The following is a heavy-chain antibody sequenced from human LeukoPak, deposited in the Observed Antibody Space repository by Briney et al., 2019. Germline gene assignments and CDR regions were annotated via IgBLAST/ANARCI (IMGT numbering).Heavy chain of an antibody. Sequence: GGSLRLSCTASGFMFSDYWMSWVRQAPGKGPEWVANINPAGSQQYSVDSLKGRFTVSRDNAKESFYLQMNYLSAEDTAVYYCVKWGPYCSTHYCPALESWGQGTLVTVSS. D-gene: IGHD2-2*01. CDR2: INPAGSQQ. CDR1: GFMFSDYW. J-gene: IGHJ4*02. CDR3: VKWGPYCSTHYCPALES. V-gene: IGHV3-7*01.